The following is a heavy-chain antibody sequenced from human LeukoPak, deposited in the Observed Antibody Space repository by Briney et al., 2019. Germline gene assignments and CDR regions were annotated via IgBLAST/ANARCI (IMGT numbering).Heavy chain of an antibody. CDR2: ISNSGST. D-gene: IGHD3-22*01. CDR1: GDSLSRYY. V-gene: IGHV4-59*01. Sequence: SETLSLTCAVSGDSLSRYYWSWIPHPPGKGLEWIAYISNSGSTKYKPSLKCRVTISVDASKNQLSLKLSSVTAADTAVYYCAREPGFDSSGYLNWFDPWGQGTLVTVSS. J-gene: IGHJ5*02. CDR3: AREPGFDSSGYLNWFDP.